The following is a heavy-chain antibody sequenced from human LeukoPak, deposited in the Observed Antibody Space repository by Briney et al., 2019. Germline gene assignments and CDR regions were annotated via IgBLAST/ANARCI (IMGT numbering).Heavy chain of an antibody. CDR1: GGSISSYY. V-gene: IGHV4-59*01. J-gene: IGHJ3*02. D-gene: IGHD3-22*01. Sequence: SETLSLTCTVSGGSISSYYWSWIRQPPGKGLEWIGYIYYSGSTNYNPSLKSRVTISVDTSKNQFSLKLSSATAADTAVYYCARVRHTMIVGGNAFDIWGQGTMVTVSS. CDR2: IYYSGST. CDR3: ARVRHTMIVGGNAFDI.